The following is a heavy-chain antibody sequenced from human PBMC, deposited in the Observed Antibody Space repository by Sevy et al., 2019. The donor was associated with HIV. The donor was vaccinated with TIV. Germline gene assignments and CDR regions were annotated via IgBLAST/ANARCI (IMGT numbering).Heavy chain of an antibody. J-gene: IGHJ6*02. CDR2: ITRSSSYI. CDR1: GFTFSSYS. Sequence: GGSLRLSCAPSGFTFSSYSMNWVRQAPGKGLEWVSFITRSSSYIYYADSVKGRFTISRDNAKNSLYLQMNSLRAEDTAVYYCARRAADNNYRMDVWGQGTTVTVSS. V-gene: IGHV3-21*04. CDR3: ARRAADNNYRMDV. D-gene: IGHD2-15*01.